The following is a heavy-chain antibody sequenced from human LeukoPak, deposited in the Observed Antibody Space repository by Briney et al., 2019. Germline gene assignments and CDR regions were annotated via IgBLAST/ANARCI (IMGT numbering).Heavy chain of an antibody. Sequence: GGSLRLSCAASGFTFDTYAMSWDRQAPGKGLEWVSTIGNTETYYADSVKGRFTISRDNRQNTVYLQMTSLRAEDTAVYFCAKDAIRGNGTYDAFDIWGQGTRVTVSS. V-gene: IGHV3-23*01. J-gene: IGHJ3*02. CDR2: IGNTET. CDR1: GFTFDTYA. CDR3: AKDAIRGNGTYDAFDI. D-gene: IGHD3-10*01.